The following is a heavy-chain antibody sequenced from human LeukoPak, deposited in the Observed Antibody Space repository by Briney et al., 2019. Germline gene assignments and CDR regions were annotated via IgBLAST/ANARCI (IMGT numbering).Heavy chain of an antibody. CDR3: AKDRPNYYGSNGHYYRRDGDY. CDR2: ISGSGGST. D-gene: IGHD3-22*01. V-gene: IGHV3-23*01. J-gene: IGHJ4*02. CDR1: GFTFSSYA. Sequence: PGGSLRLSXAASGFTFSSYAMSWVRQAPGKGLEWVSAISGSGGSTYYADSAKGRFTISRDNSENMLYLQMNSLRVEDTAVYFCAKDRPNYYGSNGHYYRRDGDYWGQGTLVTVSS.